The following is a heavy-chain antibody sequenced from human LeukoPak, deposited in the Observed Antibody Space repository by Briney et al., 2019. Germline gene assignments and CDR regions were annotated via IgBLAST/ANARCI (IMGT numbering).Heavy chain of an antibody. CDR3: AKDYDSSLPYYFDY. Sequence: GGSLRLSCAASGFTFSTFWMSWVRQAPGKGLEWVSAISGSGGSTYYADSVKGRFTISRDNSKNTLYLQMNSLRAEDTAVYYCAKDYDSSLPYYFDYWGQGTLVTVSS. CDR1: GFTFSTFW. D-gene: IGHD3-22*01. V-gene: IGHV3-23*01. CDR2: ISGSGGST. J-gene: IGHJ4*02.